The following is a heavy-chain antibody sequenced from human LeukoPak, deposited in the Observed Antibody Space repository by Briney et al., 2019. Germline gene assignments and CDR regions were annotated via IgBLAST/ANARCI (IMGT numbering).Heavy chain of an antibody. V-gene: IGHV3-23*01. D-gene: IGHD1-26*01. CDR2: ISGSGDNT. Sequence: PGGSLRLSCAASGFTFSNYAMSWVRQAPGKGLEWVSAISGSGDNTYYADSVKGRFTVSRDNSKNTLYLQMNSLRAEDTAVYYCAKGYGWEASYYYYYMDVWGKGTTVTISS. CDR3: AKGYGWEASYYYYYMDV. CDR1: GFTFSNYA. J-gene: IGHJ6*03.